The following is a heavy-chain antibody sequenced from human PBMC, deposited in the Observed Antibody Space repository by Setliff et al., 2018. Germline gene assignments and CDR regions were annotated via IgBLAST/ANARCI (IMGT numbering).Heavy chain of an antibody. J-gene: IGHJ1*01. V-gene: IGHV5-51*01. CDR3: ARLPSTGSAFFQH. Sequence: GESLKISCKDSGYTFSLSWIGWVRQMPGKGLDWMGIIYAGNSQIKYGPSFQGQFTISVDKSISTAYLQWNSLKASDTALYFCARLPSTGSAFFQHWGQGTLVTVSS. D-gene: IGHD1-1*01. CDR1: GYTFSLSW. CDR2: IYAGNSQI.